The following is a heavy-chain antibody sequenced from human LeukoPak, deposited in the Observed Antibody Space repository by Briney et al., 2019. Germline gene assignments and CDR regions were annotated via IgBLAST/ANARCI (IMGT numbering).Heavy chain of an antibody. CDR1: GYTFTSYG. CDR3: ARDIVVVPAATPPASLDY. J-gene: IGHJ4*02. CDR2: ISAYNGNT. D-gene: IGHD2-2*01. Sequence: GASVKVSCKASGYTFTSYGISWVRQAPGQGLEWMGWISAYNGNTNYAQKLQGRVTMTTDTSTSTAYMELRSLRSGDTAVYYCARDIVVVPAATPPASLDYWGQGTLVTVSS. V-gene: IGHV1-18*01.